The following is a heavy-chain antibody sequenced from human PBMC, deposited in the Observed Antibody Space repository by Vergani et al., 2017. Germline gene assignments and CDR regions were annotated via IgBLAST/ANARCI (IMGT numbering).Heavy chain of an antibody. CDR2: IYYSGST. CDR3: ARRVAYCGGDCYSDDAFDI. V-gene: IGHV4-59*08. CDR1: GGSISSYY. Sequence: QLQLQESGPGLVKPSETLSLTCTVSGGSISSYYWSWIRQPPGKGLEWIGYIYYSGSTNYNPSLKSRVTISVDTSKNQFSLKLSSVTAADTAVYYCARRVAYCGGDCYSDDAFDIWGQGTMVTVSS. J-gene: IGHJ3*02. D-gene: IGHD2-21*01.